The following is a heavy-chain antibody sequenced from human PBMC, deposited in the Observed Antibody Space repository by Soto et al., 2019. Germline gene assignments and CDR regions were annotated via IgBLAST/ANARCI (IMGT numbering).Heavy chain of an antibody. D-gene: IGHD6-19*01. CDR3: EGIVVAGLGLQH. Sequence: QVQLQESGPGLVKPSETLSLTCTVSGGSISSYYWSWIRQHPGKGLEWIGYIYYSGSTNYNPSLTSRGTISVDTSKNQCSLKLGYVSAAGTAVCYCEGIVVAGLGLQHWGQGTLVTVSS. CDR2: IYYSGST. J-gene: IGHJ1*01. CDR1: GGSISSYY. V-gene: IGHV4-59*12.